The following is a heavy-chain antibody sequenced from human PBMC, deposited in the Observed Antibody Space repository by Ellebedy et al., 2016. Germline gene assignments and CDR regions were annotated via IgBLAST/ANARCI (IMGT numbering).Heavy chain of an antibody. V-gene: IGHV1-8*01. CDR1: GYTFSSFD. J-gene: IGHJ6*02. D-gene: IGHD2-21*02. CDR2: MNPNSGNT. CDR3: ARRGLRFVSYFAMDV. Sequence: ASVKVSXXASGYTFSSFDINWVRQATGQGLEWMGWMNPNSGNTGYAQKFQGRVTMTSDTSISTAYMELSSLRSEDTAVYYCARRGLRFVSYFAMDVWGQGTTVTVSS.